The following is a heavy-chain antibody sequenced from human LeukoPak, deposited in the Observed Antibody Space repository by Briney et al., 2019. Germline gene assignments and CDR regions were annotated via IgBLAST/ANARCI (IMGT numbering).Heavy chain of an antibody. D-gene: IGHD3-10*01. CDR1: GFTFSSYA. V-gene: IGHV3-23*01. CDR2: ISGSGGST. J-gene: IGHJ6*04. Sequence: GGSLRLSCAASGFTFSSYAMSWVRQAPGKGLEWVSAISGSGGSTYYADSVKGRFTISRDNSKNTLYLQMNSLRAEDTAVYYCAKDGLLWLGDYIHTYYYGMDVWGKGTTVTVSS. CDR3: AKDGLLWLGDYIHTYYYGMDV.